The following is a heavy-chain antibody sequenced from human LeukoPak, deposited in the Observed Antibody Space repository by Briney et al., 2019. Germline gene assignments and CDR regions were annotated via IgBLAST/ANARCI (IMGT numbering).Heavy chain of an antibody. CDR2: IYTSGST. D-gene: IGHD3-10*01. V-gene: IGHV4-61*02. CDR1: GGSISSGNYY. CDR3: ARARGYYGSGSYGNWFDP. J-gene: IGHJ5*02. Sequence: SETLSLTCNVSGGSISSGNYYWSWIRQPAGKGLEWIGRIYTSGSTNYNPSLKSRVTISVDTSKNQFSLKLSSVTAADTAVYYCARARGYYGSGSYGNWFDPWGQGTLVTVSS.